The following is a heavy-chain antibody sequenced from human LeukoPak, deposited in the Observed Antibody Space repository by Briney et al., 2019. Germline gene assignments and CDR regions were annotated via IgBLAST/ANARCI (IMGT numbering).Heavy chain of an antibody. CDR1: GFTFISYT. D-gene: IGHD6-25*01. V-gene: IGHV3-48*01. J-gene: IGHJ6*03. CDR3: ARFAAGGSYYYYMDV. CDR2: IGTSSTTI. Sequence: PGGCLRLSCTASGFTFISYTMNWVRQPPGKGLEWVSNIGTSSTTIYYADSVKGRFTISRDNAKNSLYLQMNSLRADDTAVYYCARFAAGGSYYYYMDVWGKGPTVTVSS.